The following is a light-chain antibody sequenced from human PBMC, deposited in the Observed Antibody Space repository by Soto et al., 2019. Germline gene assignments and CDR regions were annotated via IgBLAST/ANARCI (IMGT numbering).Light chain of an antibody. Sequence: DIQMTQSPSTLSASGGDRVGMSCRASQSISAWLAWYQQKPGKAPRLLIYKASTLEIGVPSRFSGSGSGTEFTLTISSLQPDDVAIYYCQQYNDYSWTFGQGTKVDIK. CDR1: QSISAW. V-gene: IGKV1-5*03. J-gene: IGKJ1*01. CDR2: KAS. CDR3: QQYNDYSWT.